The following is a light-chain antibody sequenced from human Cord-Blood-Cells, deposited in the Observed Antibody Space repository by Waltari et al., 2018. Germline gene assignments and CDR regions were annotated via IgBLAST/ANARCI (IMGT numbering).Light chain of an antibody. J-gene: IGLJ1*01. CDR1: SPNIGNNA. CDR3: AAWDDSLNGYV. V-gene: IGLV1-36*01. CDR2: YDD. Sequence: QSVLTQPPSLSEPPRQRVPISCSGSSPNIGNNAVNWYQQLPGKAPKLLIYYDDLLPSGVSDRFSGSKSGTSASLAISGLQSEDEADYYCAAWDDSLNGYVFGTGTKVTVL.